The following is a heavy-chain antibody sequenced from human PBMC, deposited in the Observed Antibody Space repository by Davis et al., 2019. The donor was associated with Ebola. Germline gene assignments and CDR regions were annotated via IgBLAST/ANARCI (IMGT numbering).Heavy chain of an antibody. D-gene: IGHD2-21*02. Sequence: SETLSLTCTVSGGSISSGDYYWSWIRQPPGKGLEWIGYIYYSGSTYYNPSLKSRVTISVDTSKNQFSLKLSSVTAADTAVYYCARDLVTAGIYYYYGMDVWGKGTTVTVSS. V-gene: IGHV4-30-4*01. CDR3: ARDLVTAGIYYYYGMDV. J-gene: IGHJ6*04. CDR1: GGSISSGDYY. CDR2: IYYSGST.